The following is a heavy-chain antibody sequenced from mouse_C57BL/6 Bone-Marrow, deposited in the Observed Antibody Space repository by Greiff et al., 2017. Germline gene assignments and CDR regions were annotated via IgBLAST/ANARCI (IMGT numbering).Heavy chain of an antibody. CDR1: GYTFTSYG. V-gene: IGHV1-81*01. J-gene: IGHJ3*01. CDR2: IYPRGGNT. D-gene: IGHD2-14*01. CDR3: ARLIGWLAY. Sequence: QVQLKESGAELARPGASVKLSCKASGYTFTSYGISWVKQRTGQGLEWIGEIYPRGGNTYYNEKFKGKATLTADKSSSTAYMELRSLTSEDAAVYFCARLIGWLAYWGRGTLVTVSA.